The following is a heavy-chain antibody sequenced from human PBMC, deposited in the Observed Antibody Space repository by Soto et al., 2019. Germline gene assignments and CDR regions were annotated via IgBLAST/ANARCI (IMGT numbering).Heavy chain of an antibody. CDR1: GDSVSSNSAA. V-gene: IGHV6-1*01. CDR3: ARDRGYCSSTSGQQHPKIYDSMDV. CDR2: TYYRCKWYN. D-gene: IGHD2-2*03. J-gene: IGHJ6*03. Sequence: QVQLQQSGPGLVKPSQTLSLTCAISGDSVSSNSAAWNWIRQSPSRGLEWLGRTYYRCKWYNDYAVSVRSLITINPVTSKNQRSLQLSFVSPAATAVYYCARDRGYCSSTSGQQHPKIYDSMDVWGKGTTVTVSS.